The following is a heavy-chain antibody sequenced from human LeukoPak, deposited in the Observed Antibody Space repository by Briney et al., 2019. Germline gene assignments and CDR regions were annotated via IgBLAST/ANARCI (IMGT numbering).Heavy chain of an antibody. D-gene: IGHD3-10*01. J-gene: IGHJ6*02. Sequence: NSGGSLRLSCAASGFTFSSYSINWVRQAPGKGLEWVSSISSSSSYIYYADSVKGRFTISRDNAKNSLYLQMNSLRAEDTAVYYCARDSKWFGEPLYGMDVWGQGTTVTVSS. CDR3: ARDSKWFGEPLYGMDV. CDR1: GFTFSSYS. CDR2: ISSSSSYI. V-gene: IGHV3-21*01.